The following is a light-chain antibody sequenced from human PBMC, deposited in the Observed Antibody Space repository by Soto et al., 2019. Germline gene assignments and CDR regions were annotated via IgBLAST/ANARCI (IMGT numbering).Light chain of an antibody. V-gene: IGKV2-24*01. CDR2: TIS. CDR1: QSLVSSDGNTY. J-gene: IGKJ2*01. Sequence: DIVMTQTPLSSPVTVGQPASISCRSSQSLVSSDGNTYLSWLQQRPGQPPRPLIYTISNRLSGVPDRFSGSGAGTDFTLKINRVEAEDVGIYYCMQVSQFPYIFGQGTRLEIK. CDR3: MQVSQFPYI.